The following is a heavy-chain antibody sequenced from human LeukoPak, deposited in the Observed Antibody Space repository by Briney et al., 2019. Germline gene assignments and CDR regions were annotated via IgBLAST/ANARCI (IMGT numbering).Heavy chain of an antibody. CDR1: GFTFDDYG. V-gene: IGHV3-20*04. CDR2: INWNGGST. CDR3: TRVEETATTAAIIRKYSYYYYYMDV. J-gene: IGHJ6*03. D-gene: IGHD4-11*01. Sequence: GGSLRLSCAASGFTFDDYGMSWVRQAPGKGLEWVSGINWNGGSTGYADSVKGRFTIPRDNAKNSLYLQMSSLRAEDTAVYYCTRVEETATTAAIIRKYSYYYYYMDVWGKGNTVTVSS.